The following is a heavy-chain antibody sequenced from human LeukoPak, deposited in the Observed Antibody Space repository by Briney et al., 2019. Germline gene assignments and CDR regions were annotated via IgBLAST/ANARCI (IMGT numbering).Heavy chain of an antibody. V-gene: IGHV4-61*01. J-gene: IGHJ4*02. CDR3: ARDLGGSYAHYFDY. Sequence: SETLSLTCTVSGGSVSSRSYYWSWIRQPPGKGQEWIGYIYYSGSTNYNPSLKSRVTISVDTSKNQFSLKLSSVTAADTAVYFCARDLGGSYAHYFDYWGQGTLVTVSS. D-gene: IGHD1-26*01. CDR2: IYYSGST. CDR1: GGSVSSRSYY.